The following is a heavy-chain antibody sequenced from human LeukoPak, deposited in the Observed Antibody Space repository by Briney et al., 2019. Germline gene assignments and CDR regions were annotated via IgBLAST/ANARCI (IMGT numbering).Heavy chain of an antibody. CDR3: AVIVGARGFDY. D-gene: IGHD1-26*01. CDR1: GFMFSSYW. CDR2: IRNKGRSYTT. J-gene: IGHJ4*02. Sequence: PGGSLRLSCAASGFMFSSYWMHWVRQAPGKGLEWVGRIRNKGRSYTTEYAASVKGRFTISRDDSKNSLYLQMNNLKIEDTALYYCAVIVGARGFDYWGQGTLVTVSS. V-gene: IGHV3-72*01.